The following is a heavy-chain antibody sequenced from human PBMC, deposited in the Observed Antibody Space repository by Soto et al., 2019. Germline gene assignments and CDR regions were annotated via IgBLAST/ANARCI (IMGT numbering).Heavy chain of an antibody. CDR3: ARVGYCRSTSCYADDY. J-gene: IGHJ4*02. CDR1: GFTFSSHW. CDR2: IHSDGSST. V-gene: IGHV3-74*01. D-gene: IGHD2-2*01. Sequence: GGSLRLSCAASGFTFSSHWMHWVRQPPGKGLVWVSRIHSDGSSTIYADSVKGRFTISRDNAKNTLYLQMNSLRAEDTAVYYCARVGYCRSTSCYADDYWGQGTLVTVSS.